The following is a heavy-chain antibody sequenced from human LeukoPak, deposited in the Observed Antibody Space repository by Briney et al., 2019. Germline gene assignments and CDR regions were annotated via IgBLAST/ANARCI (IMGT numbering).Heavy chain of an antibody. Sequence: GRSLRLSCAASGFTFDDYAMHWVRQAPGKGLEWVSRISYNSDTIAYADSVKGRFTISRDNAKNSLYLQMNSLRAEDTALYYCAKDYCGGDCYSGWYFDLWGRGTLVTVSS. CDR2: ISYNSDTI. CDR3: AKDYCGGDCYSGWYFDL. V-gene: IGHV3-9*01. CDR1: GFTFDDYA. D-gene: IGHD2-21*02. J-gene: IGHJ2*01.